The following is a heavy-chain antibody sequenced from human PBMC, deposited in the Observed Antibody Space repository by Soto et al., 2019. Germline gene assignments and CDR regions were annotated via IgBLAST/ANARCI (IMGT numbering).Heavy chain of an antibody. D-gene: IGHD2-2*01. CDR1: GFTFDDYA. CDR2: INWNSVRI. CDR3: AKGPYSTSSGGWFDP. J-gene: IGHJ5*02. V-gene: IGHV3-9*01. Sequence: EVQLVESGGGWVQPGRSLRLSCAASGFTFDDYAMYWVRQAPGKGLEWVSSINWNSVRIAYADSAKGRFTISRDNAKMSLYLQMTSLRAEDTAFYYCAKGPYSTSSGGWFDPWGQGTLVTVSS.